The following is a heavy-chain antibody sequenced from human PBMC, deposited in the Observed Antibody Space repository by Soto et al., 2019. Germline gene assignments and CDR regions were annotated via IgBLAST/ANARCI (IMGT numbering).Heavy chain of an antibody. D-gene: IGHD2-2*01. V-gene: IGHV1-69*13. Sequence: SVKVSCKASGGTSSSYAISWVRQAPGQGLEWMGGIIPIFGTANYAQKFQGRVTITADESTSTAYMELSSLRSEDTAVYYCARDGKVPAATHYYYYGMDVWGQGTTVTVSS. CDR1: GGTSSSYA. CDR2: IIPIFGTA. CDR3: ARDGKVPAATHYYYYGMDV. J-gene: IGHJ6*02.